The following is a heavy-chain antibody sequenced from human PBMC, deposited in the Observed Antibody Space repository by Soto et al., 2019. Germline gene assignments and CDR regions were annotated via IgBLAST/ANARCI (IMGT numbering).Heavy chain of an antibody. V-gene: IGHV3-30*02. Sequence: GGSLRLSCAASGFTFSSYGMHWVRQAPGKGLEWVAVIYYDGSNKYYADSVKGRFTISRDNSKNTLYRQMNSLKAEDTAVPYSAKDRGALRWHDEHFYFDYWGQGTLVTVSS. J-gene: IGHJ4*02. D-gene: IGHD4-17*01. CDR3: AKDRGALRWHDEHFYFDY. CDR2: IYYDGSNK. CDR1: GFTFSSYG.